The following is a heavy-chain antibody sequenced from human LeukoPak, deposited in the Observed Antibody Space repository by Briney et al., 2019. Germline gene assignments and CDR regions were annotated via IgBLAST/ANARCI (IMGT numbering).Heavy chain of an antibody. D-gene: IGHD3-10*01. CDR3: ARMPLTMVRGVIRRAPWYFDY. V-gene: IGHV3-48*04. J-gene: IGHJ4*02. Sequence: GSLRLSCAASGFSFSIYSLNWVRQAPGKGLEWVSYISSSSSTIYYADSVKGRFTISRDNAKNSLYLQMNSLRAEDTAVYYCARMPLTMVRGVIRRAPWYFDYWGQGTLVIVSS. CDR1: GFSFSIYS. CDR2: ISSSSSTI.